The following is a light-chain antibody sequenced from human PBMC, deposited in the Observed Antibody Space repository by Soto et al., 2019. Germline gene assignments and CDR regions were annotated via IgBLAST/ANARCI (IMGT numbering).Light chain of an antibody. V-gene: IGKV3-20*01. CDR2: GAS. CDR3: LESGNSRT. CDR1: QTVSSSN. Sequence: EIVLTQSPGTLSLSPGERATLSCRASQTVSSSNLAWYQQKPGQTPRLLIYGASSRTTGIPDRFSGSGSGTDFTLTISSLEPEDFAVYYCLESGNSRTFGQGTKVEFK. J-gene: IGKJ1*01.